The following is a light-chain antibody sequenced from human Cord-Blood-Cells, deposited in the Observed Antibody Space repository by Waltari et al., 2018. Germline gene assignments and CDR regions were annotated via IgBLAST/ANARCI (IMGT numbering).Light chain of an antibody. V-gene: IGLV2-14*01. Sequence: HSALTQPASVSGSRGQSITLSCTGTRSDVGVYNHVSWYQQHTGKAPKRMIYEVSNRPSGVSNRFSGSRSCNTASLTISGLQAEDEADYYCSSYTSSITRVFGGGTKLTVL. CDR3: SSYTSSITRV. J-gene: IGLJ2*01. CDR1: RSDVGVYNH. CDR2: EVS.